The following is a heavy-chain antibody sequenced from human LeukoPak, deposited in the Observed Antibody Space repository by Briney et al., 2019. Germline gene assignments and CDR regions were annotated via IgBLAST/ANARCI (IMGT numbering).Heavy chain of an antibody. Sequence: ASVKVSCKASGYTFTSYGIIWVRQAPGQGLEWMGWISAYNGNRNYAQKLQGRVTMTTDTSKSKAYMELRSLRSDDTAVYYCARGYCSGGSCYSVGNFQHWGQGTLVTVSS. CDR1: GYTFTSYG. J-gene: IGHJ1*01. V-gene: IGHV1-18*01. D-gene: IGHD2-15*01. CDR2: ISAYNGNR. CDR3: ARGYCSGGSCYSVGNFQH.